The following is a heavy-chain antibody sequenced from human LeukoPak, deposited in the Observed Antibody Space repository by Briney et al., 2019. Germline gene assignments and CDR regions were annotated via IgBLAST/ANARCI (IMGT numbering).Heavy chain of an antibody. CDR3: AKDDFRSHIVATGRGLLSY. CDR2: IFPSGGEI. D-gene: IGHD5-12*01. J-gene: IGHJ4*02. V-gene: IGHV3-23*01. CDR1: GFTFSTFA. Sequence: GGSLRLSCAASGFTFSTFAMIWVRQPPGKGLEWVSSIFPSGGEIHYADSVKGRFTISRDNSKNTLYLQMNSLRAEDTAVYYCAKDDFRSHIVATGRGLLSYWGQGTLVTVSS.